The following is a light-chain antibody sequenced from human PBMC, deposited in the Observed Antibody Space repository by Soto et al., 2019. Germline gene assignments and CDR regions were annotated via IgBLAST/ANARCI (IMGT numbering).Light chain of an antibody. J-gene: IGKJ1*01. CDR3: QQYKSYSRT. V-gene: IGKV1-5*03. Sequence: IKMTQSPSTLSASVGDRVTITCRASQSISNRLAWYQQKPGKAPKLLIYKASSLESGVPSRFSGSGSGTEFTLTISSLQPDDFATYYCQQYKSYSRTFGQGTKVDI. CDR2: KAS. CDR1: QSISNR.